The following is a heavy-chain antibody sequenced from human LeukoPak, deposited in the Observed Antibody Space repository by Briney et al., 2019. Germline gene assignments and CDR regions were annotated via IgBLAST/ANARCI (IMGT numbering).Heavy chain of an antibody. Sequence: SETLSLTCTVSGGSISSYYWSWMRQPPRKGLEWIGYIYYSGSTNYNPSLKSRVTISVDTSKNQFSLKLSSVTAADTAVYYCARAPFESSWYYFDYWGQGTLVTVSS. CDR1: GGSISSYY. CDR3: ARAPFESSWYYFDY. J-gene: IGHJ4*02. D-gene: IGHD6-13*01. V-gene: IGHV4-59*01. CDR2: IYYSGST.